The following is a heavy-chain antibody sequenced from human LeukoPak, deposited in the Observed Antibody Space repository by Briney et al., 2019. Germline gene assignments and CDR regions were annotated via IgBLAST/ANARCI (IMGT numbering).Heavy chain of an antibody. J-gene: IGHJ4*02. V-gene: IGHV3-23*01. CDR2: ISAGGGST. D-gene: IGHD5-24*01. CDR3: AKKMASPSFDY. CDR1: GFTFSSYT. Sequence: GSLRLSCAASGFTFSSYTMSWVRQAPGKGLVWVSAISAGGGSTYYADSVKGRFTISRDNSKNTLYLQMNSLRAEDTAVYYCAKKMASPSFDYWGQGTLVTVSS.